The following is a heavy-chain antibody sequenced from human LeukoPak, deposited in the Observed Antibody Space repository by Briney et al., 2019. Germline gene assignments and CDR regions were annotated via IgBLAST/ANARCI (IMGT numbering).Heavy chain of an antibody. J-gene: IGHJ6*03. D-gene: IGHD4-17*01. CDR1: GGSISSSRYY. CDR3: ARLRRPYYYYMDV. V-gene: IGHV4-39*07. CDR2: IYYSGSA. Sequence: SETLSLTCTVSGGSISSSRYYWGWIRQPPGKGLEWIGSIYYSGSAYYNPSLKSRVTISVDTSKNQFSLKLSSVTAADTAVYYCARLRRPYYYYMDVWGKGTTVTISS.